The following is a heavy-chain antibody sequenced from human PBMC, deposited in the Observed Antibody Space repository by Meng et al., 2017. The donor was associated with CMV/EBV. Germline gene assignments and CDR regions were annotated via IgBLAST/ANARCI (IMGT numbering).Heavy chain of an antibody. CDR1: GYTFTGYY. V-gene: IGHV1-2*02. Sequence: ASVKVSCKASGYTFTGYYMHGVRQAPGQGLEWMGWINPNSGGTNYAQKFQGRVTMTRDTSISTAYMELSRLRSDDTAVYYCARDPGSGSYWNWFDPWGQGTLVTVSS. CDR2: INPNSGGT. CDR3: ARDPGSGSYWNWFDP. J-gene: IGHJ5*02. D-gene: IGHD3-10*01.